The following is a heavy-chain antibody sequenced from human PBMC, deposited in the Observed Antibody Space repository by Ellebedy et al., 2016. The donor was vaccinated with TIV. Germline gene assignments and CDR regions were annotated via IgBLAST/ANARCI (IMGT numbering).Heavy chain of an antibody. Sequence: GESLKISCAASGFTFINYGMHWVRQAPGKGLEWVAVISYDGGNNYYADSVKGRFAVSRDNSKNTLYLQMDSLRADDKAVYYCAKSQLGGYCSRTSCHVPDYWGQGTLVTVSS. CDR2: ISYDGGNN. D-gene: IGHD2-2*01. CDR1: GFTFINYG. V-gene: IGHV3-30*18. CDR3: AKSQLGGYCSRTSCHVPDY. J-gene: IGHJ4*02.